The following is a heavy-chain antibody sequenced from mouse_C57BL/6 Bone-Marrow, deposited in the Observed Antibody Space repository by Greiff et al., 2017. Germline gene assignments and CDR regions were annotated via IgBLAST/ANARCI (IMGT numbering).Heavy chain of an antibody. J-gene: IGHJ1*03. CDR3: SRQVTTVLATKYFDV. V-gene: IGHV5-9*04. Sequence: EVKVVESGGGLVKPGGSLKLSCAASGFTFSSYTMSWVRPTPEKRLQWVAAISGGGGNTYYPDSVNGRFTISRDNDKKILYMQISSLRSEDTAMYYCSRQVTTVLATKYFDVWGTGTTVTVSS. D-gene: IGHD1-1*01. CDR1: GFTFSSYT. CDR2: ISGGGGNT.